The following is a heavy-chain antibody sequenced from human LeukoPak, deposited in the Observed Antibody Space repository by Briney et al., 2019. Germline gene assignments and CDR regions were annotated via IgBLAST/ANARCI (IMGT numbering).Heavy chain of an antibody. CDR2: ISSSSSYI. CDR1: GFTFSSYS. J-gene: IGHJ4*02. Sequence: GGSLRLSCAASGFTFSSYSMNWVRQDPGKGLEWVSSISSSSSYIYYADSVKGRFTISRDNAKNSLYLQMNSLRAEDTAVYYCARDDSGSYYNWGQGTLVTVSS. V-gene: IGHV3-21*01. D-gene: IGHD3-10*01. CDR3: ARDDSGSYYN.